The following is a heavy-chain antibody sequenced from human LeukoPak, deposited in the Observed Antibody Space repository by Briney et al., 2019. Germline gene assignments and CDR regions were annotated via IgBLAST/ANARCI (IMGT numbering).Heavy chain of an antibody. CDR1: GFTFSSYW. V-gene: IGHV3-74*01. Sequence: PGGSLRLSCAASGFTFSSYWMHWVRPAAGEGLVWVSRINSVGSSTRYADSVKCRFTIPRDNAKNTLYLQMSSLRAEDTAVYYCARGRTDRAMVSDAFDIWCQGTMVTASS. D-gene: IGHD5-18*01. CDR3: ARGRTDRAMVSDAFDI. J-gene: IGHJ3*02. CDR2: INSVGSST.